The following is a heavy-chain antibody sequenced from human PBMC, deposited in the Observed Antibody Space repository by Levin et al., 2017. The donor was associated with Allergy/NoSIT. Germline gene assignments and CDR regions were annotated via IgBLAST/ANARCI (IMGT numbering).Heavy chain of an antibody. V-gene: IGHV3-33*01. CDR2: IWYDGSNK. J-gene: IGHJ3*02. CDR1: GFTFSSYG. CDR3: ARGRSSSTYEPFDI. Sequence: LSLTCAASGFTFSSYGMHWVRQAPGKGLEWVAVIWYDGSNKYYADSVKGRFTISRDNSKNTLFLQMNSLRAEDTAVYYCARGRSSSTYEPFDIWGQGTMVTVS. D-gene: IGHD6-13*01.